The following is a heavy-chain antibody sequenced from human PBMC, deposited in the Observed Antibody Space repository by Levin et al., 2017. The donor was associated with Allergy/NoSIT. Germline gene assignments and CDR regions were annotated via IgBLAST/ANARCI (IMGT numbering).Heavy chain of an antibody. Sequence: SETLSLTCAVYGGSFSGYYWSWIRQPPGKGLEWIGEINHSGSTNYNPSLKSRVTISVDTSKNQFSLKLSSVTAADTAVYYCARGRFRGWFDYWGQGTLVTVSS. CDR2: INHSGST. CDR3: ARGRFRGWFDY. J-gene: IGHJ4*02. V-gene: IGHV4-34*01. CDR1: GGSFSGYY. D-gene: IGHD3-3*01.